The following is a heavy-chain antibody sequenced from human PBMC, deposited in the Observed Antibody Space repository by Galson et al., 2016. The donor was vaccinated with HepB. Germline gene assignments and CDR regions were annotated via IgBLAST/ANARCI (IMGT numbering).Heavy chain of an antibody. CDR3: ARGSERNDY. CDR1: GGSIHGTSSY. Sequence: ETLSLTCVVSGGSIHGTSSYWAWIRQAPGKGLEWIGEINHSGSTNYNLSLKSRVTISIDTSNDQFSLELTSVTAADTAVYYCARGSERNDYWGQGTLVTVSS. J-gene: IGHJ4*02. CDR2: INHSGST. V-gene: IGHV4-34*01. D-gene: IGHD1-14*01.